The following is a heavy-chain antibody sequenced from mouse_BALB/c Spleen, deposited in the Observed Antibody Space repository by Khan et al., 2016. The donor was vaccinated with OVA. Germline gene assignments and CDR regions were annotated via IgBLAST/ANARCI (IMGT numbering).Heavy chain of an antibody. CDR2: ISYSGST. V-gene: IGHV3-2*02. D-gene: IGHD1-2*01. CDR1: GYSITSGYG. Sequence: QLKESGPGLVKPSQSLSLTCTVTGYSITSGYGWNWIRQFPGNKLEWMGYISYSGSTNYNPSLKSRISITRDTSKNQFFLQLNSETTEDTATYYCDRAARIRFWGKGTTLTVSS. J-gene: IGHJ2*01. CDR3: DRAARIRF.